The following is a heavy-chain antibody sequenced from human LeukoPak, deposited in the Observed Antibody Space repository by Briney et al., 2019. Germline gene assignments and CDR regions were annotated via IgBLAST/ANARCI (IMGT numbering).Heavy chain of an antibody. CDR2: ISGSGGST. V-gene: IGHV3-23*01. CDR1: GFTFSSYA. CDR3: AKVLDSSGYYYFDY. D-gene: IGHD3-22*01. J-gene: IGHJ4*02. Sequence: GGSLRLSCAASGFTFSSYAMSWVRQAPGKGLEWVSAISGSGGSTYYADSVKGRFTISRDNSKNTLYLQMNSPRAEDTAVYYCAKVLDSSGYYYFDYWGQGTLVTVSS.